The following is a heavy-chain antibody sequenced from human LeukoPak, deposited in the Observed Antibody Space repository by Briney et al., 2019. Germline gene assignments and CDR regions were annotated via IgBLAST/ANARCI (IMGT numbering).Heavy chain of an antibody. D-gene: IGHD1-1*01. CDR3: ARVDDSTGTTGIFTLYWFDP. CDR1: AYTFTDYY. J-gene: IGHJ5*02. V-gene: IGHV1-2*02. Sequence: ASLKVSCKASAYTFTDYYIHWVRQAPGQGLEWMGWINPNRVGTNYAQKFQDRVTMTRDTSISTAYMELSRLTSDDTAVYYCARVDDSTGTTGIFTLYWFDPWGQGTLVTVSS. CDR2: INPNRVGT.